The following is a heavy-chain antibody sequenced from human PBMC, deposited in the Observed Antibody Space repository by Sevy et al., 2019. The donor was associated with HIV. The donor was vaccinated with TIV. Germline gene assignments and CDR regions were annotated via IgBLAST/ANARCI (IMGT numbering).Heavy chain of an antibody. D-gene: IGHD2-2*01. CDR3: ARDGCCSSSSSLLYFDY. V-gene: IGHV3-21*06. CDR2: IRGRSSYI. CDR1: GFTFSDYY. Sequence: GGSLRLSCVASGFTFSDYYMNWVRQAPGKGLEWVSSIRGRSSYIHYADSVRGRFTISRDNAKNSLYLQMNSLRADDTAVSFDARDGCCSSSSSLLYFDYWGQGALVTVSS. J-gene: IGHJ4*02.